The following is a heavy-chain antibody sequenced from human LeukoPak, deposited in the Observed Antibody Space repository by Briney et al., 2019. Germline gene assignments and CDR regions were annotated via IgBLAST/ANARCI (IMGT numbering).Heavy chain of an antibody. CDR1: GYSFTSYW. CDR3: ARVGVRGVNGRAYFDY. D-gene: IGHD3-10*01. Sequence: RRGESLKISCKGSGYSFTSYWIGWVRQMPGKGLEWMGIIYPGDSDTRYSPSFQGQVTISADKSISTAYLQWSSLKASDTAMYYCARVGVRGVNGRAYFDYWGQGTLVTVSS. CDR2: IYPGDSDT. J-gene: IGHJ4*02. V-gene: IGHV5-51*01.